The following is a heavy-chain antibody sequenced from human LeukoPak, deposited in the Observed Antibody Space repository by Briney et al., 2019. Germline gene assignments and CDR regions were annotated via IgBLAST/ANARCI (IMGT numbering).Heavy chain of an antibody. Sequence: PGGSLRLSCAASGFTFSSYAMSWVRQAPGKGLEWVSAISGSGGSTFYVDSVKGRFTISRDNSKNTLYLQMNSLRAEDTAVYYCAKAPSMVRGVGFDYWGRGTLVTVSS. CDR1: GFTFSSYA. J-gene: IGHJ4*02. D-gene: IGHD3-10*01. V-gene: IGHV3-23*01. CDR3: AKAPSMVRGVGFDY. CDR2: ISGSGGST.